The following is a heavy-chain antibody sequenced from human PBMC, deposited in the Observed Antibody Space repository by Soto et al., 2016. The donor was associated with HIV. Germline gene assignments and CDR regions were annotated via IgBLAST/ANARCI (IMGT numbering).Heavy chain of an antibody. J-gene: IGHJ5*01. CDR1: GFTFSGSA. V-gene: IGHV3-73*01. D-gene: IGHD2-15*01. CDR3: TRVGVAWFDS. Sequence: EVQLVESGGGLVQPGGSLKLSCEASGFTFSGSAIHWVRHASGKGLEWLGRVRSKANNYATSYAASLKGRFTISRDESKNMAYLQMKDLKTEDTAVYYCTRVGVAWFDSVGPGNPGHRLL. CDR2: VRSKANNYAT.